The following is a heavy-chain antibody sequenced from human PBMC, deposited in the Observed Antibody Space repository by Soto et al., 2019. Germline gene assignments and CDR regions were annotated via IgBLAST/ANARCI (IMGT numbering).Heavy chain of an antibody. Sequence: QVQLVESGGGVVQPGRSLRLSCAACGFTFSSYAMHWVRQAPGKGLEWVAVISYDGSNKYYADSVKGRFTISRDNSKNTLYLQMNSLRAEDTAVYYCARDRLRYNWNDFPYYYYGMDVWGQGTTVTVSS. CDR2: ISYDGSNK. V-gene: IGHV3-30*01. J-gene: IGHJ6*02. CDR1: GFTFSSYA. CDR3: ARDRLRYNWNDFPYYYYGMDV. D-gene: IGHD1-1*01.